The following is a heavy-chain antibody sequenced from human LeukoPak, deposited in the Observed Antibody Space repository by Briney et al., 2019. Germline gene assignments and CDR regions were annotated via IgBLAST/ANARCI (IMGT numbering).Heavy chain of an antibody. CDR3: ARVGTVMAYYFDL. CDR2: IYSGGTT. V-gene: IGHV3-53*04. J-gene: IGHJ4*02. CDR1: GFTFNNYI. Sequence: GGSLRLSCAASGFTFNNYIMTWVRQAPGKGLEWVSTIYSGGTTYYADSVMGRFTISRHNSRNTLYLQMNSLRAEDTAVYYCARVGTVMAYYFDLGGQGTLVTVSS. D-gene: IGHD5-18*01.